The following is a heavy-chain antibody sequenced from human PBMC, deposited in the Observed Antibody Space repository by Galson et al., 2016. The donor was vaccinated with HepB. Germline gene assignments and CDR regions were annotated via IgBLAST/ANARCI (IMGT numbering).Heavy chain of an antibody. J-gene: IGHJ5*01. CDR3: ARGRNCSGISCNGRGWFDA. Sequence: TLSLTCTVSGGSISSGGYFWTWIRQHPGKGLEWIGYTYHSGSTYYNPSLKSRVTISVDTSKNQFSLNLSSVTAADTAVYYCARGRNCSGISCNGRGWFDAWGQGHMVPVSS. V-gene: IGHV4-31*03. D-gene: IGHD2-2*01. CDR2: TYHSGST. CDR1: GGSISSGGYF.